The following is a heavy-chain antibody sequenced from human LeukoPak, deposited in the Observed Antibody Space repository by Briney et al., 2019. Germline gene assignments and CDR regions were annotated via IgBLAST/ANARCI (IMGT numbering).Heavy chain of an antibody. CDR2: IYSGGNT. CDR3: ARALRGYSGYGFDY. D-gene: IGHD5-12*01. V-gene: IGHV3-53*01. J-gene: IGHJ4*02. Sequence: PGGSLRLSCTVSGFTVSSNSMSWVRQAPGKGLEWVSFIYSGGNTLYSDSVKGRFTISRDNSKNTLYLQMNSLRAEDTAVYYCARALRGYSGYGFDYWGQGTLVTVSS. CDR1: GFTVSSNS.